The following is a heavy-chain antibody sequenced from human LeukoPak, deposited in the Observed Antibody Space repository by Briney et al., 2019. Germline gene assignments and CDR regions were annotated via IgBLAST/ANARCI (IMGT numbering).Heavy chain of an antibody. J-gene: IGHJ3*02. V-gene: IGHV4-4*02. Sequence: SSGTLSLTCAVSGASINSSNWFSWVRQSPGKGLEGIWEIYHSGSINYNPSLKSRVTISVDKSKNQFSLKVTSVTASDTAMYYRARGEITIFGVVTTAFDIWGKGTMVPVSS. CDR1: GASINSSNW. D-gene: IGHD3-3*01. CDR3: ARGEITIFGVVTTAFDI. CDR2: IYHSGSI.